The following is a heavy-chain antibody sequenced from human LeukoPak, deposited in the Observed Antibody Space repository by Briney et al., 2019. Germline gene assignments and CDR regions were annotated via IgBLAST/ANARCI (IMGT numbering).Heavy chain of an antibody. CDR3: ARIIAVAGSYFDY. CDR2: IYYSGST. Sequence: SETLSLTCTVSGGSISSSSYYWGWIRQPPGKGLEWIGSIYYSGSTYYNPSLKSRVTISVDTSKNQFSLKLSSVTAADTAVYYCARIIAVAGSYFDYWGQGTLVTVSS. V-gene: IGHV4-39*01. D-gene: IGHD6-19*01. CDR1: GGSISSSSYY. J-gene: IGHJ4*02.